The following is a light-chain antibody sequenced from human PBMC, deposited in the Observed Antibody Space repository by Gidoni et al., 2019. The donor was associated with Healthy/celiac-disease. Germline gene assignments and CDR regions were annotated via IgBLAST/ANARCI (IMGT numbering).Light chain of an antibody. J-gene: IGLJ3*02. CDR3: SSYTSSSTFGV. V-gene: IGLV2-14*01. Sequence: QSAPTQPASGSGSPGQAITISCTGTSSDVGGYNYVSWYQQHPGKAPKLMIYDVSKRPSGVSNRFSGSKSGNTASLTISGLQAEDEADYYCSSYTSSSTFGVFGGGTKLTVL. CDR2: DVS. CDR1: SSDVGGYNY.